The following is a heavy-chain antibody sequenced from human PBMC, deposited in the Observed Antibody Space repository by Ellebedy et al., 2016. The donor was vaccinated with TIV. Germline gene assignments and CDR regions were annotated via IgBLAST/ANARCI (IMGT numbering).Heavy chain of an antibody. Sequence: AASVKVSCKASGYTFTGYYMHWVRQAPGQGLEWMGWINPNSGGTNYAQKFQGRVTMTRDTSISTAYMELSRLRSDDTAVYYCTKGGLAGIRNWFDPWGQGTLVTVSS. CDR2: INPNSGGT. D-gene: IGHD6-19*01. CDR3: TKGGLAGIRNWFDP. CDR1: GYTFTGYY. V-gene: IGHV1-2*02. J-gene: IGHJ5*02.